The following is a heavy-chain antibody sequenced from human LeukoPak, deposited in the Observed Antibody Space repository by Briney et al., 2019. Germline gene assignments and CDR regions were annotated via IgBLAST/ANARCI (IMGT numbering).Heavy chain of an antibody. Sequence: ASVKVSCKASGYTFTSYDINWVRQAPGQGLEWMGWISAYNGNTNYAQKLQGRVTMTTDTSTSTAYMELRSLRSDDTAVYYCARDGEAYYYDSSGYPHYWGQGTLVTVSS. CDR1: GYTFTSYD. D-gene: IGHD3-22*01. V-gene: IGHV1-18*01. J-gene: IGHJ4*02. CDR3: ARDGEAYYYDSSGYPHY. CDR2: ISAYNGNT.